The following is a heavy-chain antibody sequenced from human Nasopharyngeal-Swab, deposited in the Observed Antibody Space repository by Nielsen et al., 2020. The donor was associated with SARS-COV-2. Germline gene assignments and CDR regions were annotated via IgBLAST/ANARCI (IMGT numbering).Heavy chain of an antibody. CDR2: IYYSGST. V-gene: IGHV4-39*07. Sequence: PGKGLEWIGSIYYSGSTYYNPSLKRRVTISVDTSKNQFSLKLSSVTAADTAVYYCARARAAAGIYFDSWGQGTLVTVSS. J-gene: IGHJ4*02. D-gene: IGHD6-13*01. CDR3: ARARAAAGIYFDS.